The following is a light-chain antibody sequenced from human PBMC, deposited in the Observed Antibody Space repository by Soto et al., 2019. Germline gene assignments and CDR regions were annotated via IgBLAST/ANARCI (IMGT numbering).Light chain of an antibody. J-gene: IGKJ5*01. Sequence: DIQMTQSPSSLSASVGDRVTITCRASQSIRSFLNWYQQKPGKAPKLLIYAASSLQSGVPSRFSGSGSGTGFTFTITSLQPEDSATYHCQQSYITPLTFVHGTRLEIK. CDR2: AAS. V-gene: IGKV1-39*01. CDR1: QSIRSF. CDR3: QQSYITPLT.